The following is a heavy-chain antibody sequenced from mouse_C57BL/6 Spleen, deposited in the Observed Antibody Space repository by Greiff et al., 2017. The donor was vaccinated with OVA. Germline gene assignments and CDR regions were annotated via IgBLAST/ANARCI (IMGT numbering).Heavy chain of an antibody. Sequence: SGPELVKPGASVKMSCKASGYTFTDYNMHWVKQSHGKSLEWIGYINPNNGGTSYNQKFKGKATLTVNKSSSTAYMELRSLTSEDSAVYYCARHGGLRPRFAYWGQGTLVTVSA. D-gene: IGHD2-4*01. CDR3: ARHGGLRPRFAY. CDR1: GYTFTDYN. J-gene: IGHJ3*01. CDR2: INPNNGGT. V-gene: IGHV1-22*01.